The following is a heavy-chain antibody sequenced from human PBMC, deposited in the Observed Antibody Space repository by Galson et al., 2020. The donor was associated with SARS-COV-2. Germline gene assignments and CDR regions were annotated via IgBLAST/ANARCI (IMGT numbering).Heavy chain of an antibody. CDR2: VSSTANYI. CDR3: ARGAGYIKRGGFDS. Sequence: GESPKISCAASGFNFRYFIMNWVRQAPGKGLEWVSSVSSTANYIHYADSVRGRVTISRDNADHSLFLQMTSLRDEDTATYYCARGAGYIKRGGFDSWGRGTRVTVSS. CDR1: GFNFRYFI. J-gene: IGHJ4*02. D-gene: IGHD5-18*01. V-gene: IGHV3-21*01.